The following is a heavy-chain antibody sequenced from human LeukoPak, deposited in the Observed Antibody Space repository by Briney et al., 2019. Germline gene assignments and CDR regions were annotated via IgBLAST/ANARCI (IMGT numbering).Heavy chain of an antibody. CDR1: GFTFSIYS. CDR3: ARDRQWLGVDF. D-gene: IGHD6-19*01. J-gene: IGHJ4*02. V-gene: IGHV3-20*04. Sequence: GGSLRLSCAASGFTFSIYSMNWVRQAPGKGLEWVSGINWNGDSPAYSDSVKGRFTISRDNAKNYLYLDMNSLRAEDTAFYYCARDRQWLGVDFWGQGTLVTVSS. CDR2: INWNGDSP.